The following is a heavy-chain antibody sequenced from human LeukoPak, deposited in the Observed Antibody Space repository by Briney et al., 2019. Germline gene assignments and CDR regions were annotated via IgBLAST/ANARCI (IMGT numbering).Heavy chain of an antibody. J-gene: IGHJ6*03. CDR3: ARVRTGYSYGSPSYYYYYYMDV. V-gene: IGHV2-70*11. CDR1: GFSLGTSGMC. CDR2: IDWDDDK. D-gene: IGHD5-18*01. Sequence: SGPTLVNPTQTLTLTCTFSGFSLGTSGMCVSWIRQPPGKALEWLARIDWDDDKYYSTSLKTRLTISKDTSKNQVVLTMTNMDPVDTATYYCARVRTGYSYGSPSYYYYYYMDVWGKGTTVTVSS.